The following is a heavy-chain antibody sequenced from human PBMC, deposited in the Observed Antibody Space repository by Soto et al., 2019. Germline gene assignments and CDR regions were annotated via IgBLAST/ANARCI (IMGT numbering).Heavy chain of an antibody. CDR2: ISAYNGNT. CDR3: ARAYDLLNLRHYYYYGMDV. D-gene: IGHD3-9*01. J-gene: IGHJ6*02. CDR1: GYTFTSYG. V-gene: IGHV1-18*04. Sequence: ASVKVSCKASGYTFTSYGISWVRQAPGQGLEWMGWISAYNGNTNYAQKLQGRVTMTTDTSTSTAYMEMRSLRSDDTAVYYCARAYDLLNLRHYYYYGMDVWGQGTTVTVSS.